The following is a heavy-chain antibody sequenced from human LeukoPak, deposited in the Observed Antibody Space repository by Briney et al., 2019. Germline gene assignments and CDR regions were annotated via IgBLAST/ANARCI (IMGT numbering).Heavy chain of an antibody. D-gene: IGHD3-22*01. J-gene: IGHJ4*02. CDR2: IIPIVGTT. CDR1: GGTFSSYA. V-gene: IGHV1-69*01. Sequence: PAASVKVSCKASGGTFSSYAFSWVRQAPGQGLEWMGGIIPIVGTTNYAQMFQGRVTITADESTSTAYMELSSLRSEDTAVYYCARGGYYYDSSGYSHLPDYWGQGTLVTVSA. CDR3: ARGGYYYDSSGYSHLPDY.